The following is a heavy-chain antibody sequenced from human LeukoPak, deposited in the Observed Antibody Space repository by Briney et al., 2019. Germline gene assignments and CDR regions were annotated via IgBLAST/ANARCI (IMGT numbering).Heavy chain of an antibody. CDR2: IIPIFGTA. CDR3: AGRGYSGWSYYYYYMDV. Sequence: SVKVSCKASGGTFGSYAISWVRQAPGQGLEWMGGIIPIFGTANYAQKFQGRVRITTDESTSKAYMELSSLRSEDTAVYYCAGRGYSGWSYYYYYMDVWGKGTTVTVSS. D-gene: IGHD6-19*01. CDR1: GGTFGSYA. V-gene: IGHV1-69*05. J-gene: IGHJ6*03.